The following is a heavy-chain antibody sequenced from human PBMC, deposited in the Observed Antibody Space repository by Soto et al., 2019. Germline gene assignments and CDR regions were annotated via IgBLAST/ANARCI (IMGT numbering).Heavy chain of an antibody. CDR1: GYTFTSYY. V-gene: IGHV1-46*01. J-gene: IGHJ4*02. D-gene: IGHD5-18*01. CDR2: INPSGGST. Sequence: GASVKVSCKASGYTFTSYYMHWVRQAPGQGLEWMGIINPSGGSTSYAQKFQGRVTMTRDTSTSTVYMELSSLRSEDTAVYYCARDRRGYSYGNNGLNYWGQGTLVTVSS. CDR3: ARDRRGYSYGNNGLNY.